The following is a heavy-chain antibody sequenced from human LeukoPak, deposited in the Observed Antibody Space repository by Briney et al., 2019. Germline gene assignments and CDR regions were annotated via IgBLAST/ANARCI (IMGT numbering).Heavy chain of an antibody. CDR3: ARFGNALDY. J-gene: IGHJ4*02. Sequence: GGSLRLSCAASGITVSNDYIAWVRQAPGTGLEWVSVIYAAGSTFYADSVRGRFTISRDKLRNTVFLQMNSLRVEDTAIYFCARFGNALDYWGQGTLVAVSS. CDR2: IYAAGST. D-gene: IGHD1-14*01. V-gene: IGHV3-53*01. CDR1: GITVSNDY.